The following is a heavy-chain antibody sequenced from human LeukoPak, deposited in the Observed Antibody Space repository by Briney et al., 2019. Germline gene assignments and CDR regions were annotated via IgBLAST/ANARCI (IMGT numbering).Heavy chain of an antibody. Sequence: TGGSLRLSCAASGFTVSSNYMSWVRQAPGKGLEWVSVIYSGGSTYYADSVKGRFTISRDNSKNTLYLQMNSLRAEDTAVYYCALWGPWGGVGGPYFFDYWGQGTLVTVSS. D-gene: IGHD1-26*01. V-gene: IGHV3-53*01. CDR3: ALWGPWGGVGGPYFFDY. CDR2: IYSGGST. J-gene: IGHJ4*02. CDR1: GFTVSSNY.